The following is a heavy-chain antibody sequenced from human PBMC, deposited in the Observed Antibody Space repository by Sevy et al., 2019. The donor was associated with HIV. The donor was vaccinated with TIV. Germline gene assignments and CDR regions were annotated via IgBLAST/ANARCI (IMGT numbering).Heavy chain of an antibody. J-gene: IGHJ4*02. Sequence: ASVKVSCKASGYTFTGYYMHWMRQAPGQGLEWMGWINPDSGDPTYAPKFQGRVTLTRETSISTAYMDLSRLKSDDTAVYYCVRDDRDGYFEYWGQGTLVTVSS. CDR2: INPDSGDP. V-gene: IGHV1-2*02. CDR1: GYTFTGYY. CDR3: VRDDRDGYFEY.